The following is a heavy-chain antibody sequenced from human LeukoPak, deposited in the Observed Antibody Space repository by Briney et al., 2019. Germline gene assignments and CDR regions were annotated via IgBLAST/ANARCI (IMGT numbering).Heavy chain of an antibody. J-gene: IGHJ4*02. Sequence: GGSLRLSCAASGFTFSSYGMHWVRQAPGKGLEWVAVISYDGSNKYYAGSVRGRFTISRDNSKNTLYLQMNSLRAEDTAVYYCAKGRAGNYYYDSSDYWGQGTLVTVSS. CDR3: AKGRAGNYYYDSSDY. D-gene: IGHD3-22*01. CDR1: GFTFSSYG. V-gene: IGHV3-30*18. CDR2: ISYDGSNK.